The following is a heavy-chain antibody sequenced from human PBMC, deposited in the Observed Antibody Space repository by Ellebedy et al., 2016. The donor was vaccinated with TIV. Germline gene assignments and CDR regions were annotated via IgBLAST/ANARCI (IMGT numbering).Heavy chain of an antibody. J-gene: IGHJ4*02. Sequence: AASVKVSCKSSGYTFTNYYMHWVRQAPGQGLEWMGIINPRGESTTYAHKFQGRVTMTSDKSTSTVYMELSSLRSEATALYFCARDPIAARANRFDYWGQGTLVTVSS. CDR1: GYTFTNYY. V-gene: IGHV1-46*01. CDR2: INPRGEST. CDR3: ARDPIAARANRFDY. D-gene: IGHD6-6*01.